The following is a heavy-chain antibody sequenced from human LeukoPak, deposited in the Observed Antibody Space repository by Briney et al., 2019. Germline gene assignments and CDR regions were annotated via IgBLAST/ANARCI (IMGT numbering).Heavy chain of an antibody. CDR2: MNPNSGNT. D-gene: IGHD4/OR15-4a*01. CDR1: GGTFSGYA. J-gene: IGHJ4*02. Sequence: ASVKVSCKASGGTFSGYAISWVRQATGQGLEWMGWMNPNSGNTGYAQKFQGRVTMTRNTSISTAYMELSSLRSEDTAVYYCARSGLWSRELDYWGQGTLVTVSS. CDR3: ARSGLWSRELDY. V-gene: IGHV1-8*02.